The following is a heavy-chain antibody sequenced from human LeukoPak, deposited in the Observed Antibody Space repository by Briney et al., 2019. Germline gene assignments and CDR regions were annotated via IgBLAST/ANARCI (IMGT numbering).Heavy chain of an antibody. D-gene: IGHD3-22*01. CDR1: GYTFTGYY. J-gene: IGHJ4*02. CDR3: ARVSNYYDSSGYYYFDY. CDR2: INPSGGST. Sequence: ASVKVSCKASGYTFTGYYMHWVRQAPGQGLEWMGIINPSGGSTSYAQKFQGRVTMTRDMSTSTVYMELSSLRSEDTAVYYCARVSNYYDSSGYYYFDYWGQGTLVTVSS. V-gene: IGHV1-46*01.